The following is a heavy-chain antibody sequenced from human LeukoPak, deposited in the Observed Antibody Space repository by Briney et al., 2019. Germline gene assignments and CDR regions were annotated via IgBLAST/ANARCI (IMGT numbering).Heavy chain of an antibody. J-gene: IGHJ6*04. CDR1: GYTLTELS. Sequence: ASVKVSCKVSGYTLTELSMHWVRQAPGKGLEWMGGFDLEDGETSYAQKFQGRVTMTEDTSTDTAYMDLSSLRSEDTAVYYCATPWFGGISGYVFGMDVWGKGTTVTVSS. D-gene: IGHD5-12*01. V-gene: IGHV1-24*01. CDR3: ATPWFGGISGYVFGMDV. CDR2: FDLEDGET.